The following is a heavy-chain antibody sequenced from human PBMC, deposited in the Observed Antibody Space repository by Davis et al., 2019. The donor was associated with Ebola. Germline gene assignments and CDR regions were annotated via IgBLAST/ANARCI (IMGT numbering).Heavy chain of an antibody. CDR3: ARGGQTAYFYYYMDV. CDR1: GFTFSTYS. V-gene: IGHV3-21*06. D-gene: IGHD5-18*01. CDR2: ITSSGSYT. Sequence: GGSLRLSCATSGFTFSTYSLNWVRQAPGKGLEWVSSITSSGSYTFYADSMKGRFTISRDNAKNSLYLQMNSLRAEDTAVYYCARGGQTAYFYYYMDVWGKGTTVTVSS. J-gene: IGHJ6*03.